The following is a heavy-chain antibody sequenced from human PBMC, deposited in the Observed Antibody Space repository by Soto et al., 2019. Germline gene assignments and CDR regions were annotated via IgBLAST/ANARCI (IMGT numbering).Heavy chain of an antibody. D-gene: IGHD2-21*01. J-gene: IGHJ4*02. CDR3: ARSGGYCGGDCFDY. Sequence: SETLSLTCTVSGGSISSSSYYWGWIRQPPGKGLEWIGSIYYSGSTYYNPSLKSRVTISVDTSKNQFSLKLSSVTAADTAVYYCARSGGYCGGDCFDYWGQGTLVTVSS. V-gene: IGHV4-39*01. CDR1: GGSISSSSYY. CDR2: IYYSGST.